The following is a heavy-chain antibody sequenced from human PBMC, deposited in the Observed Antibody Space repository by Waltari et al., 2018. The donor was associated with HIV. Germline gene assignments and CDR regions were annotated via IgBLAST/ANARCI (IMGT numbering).Heavy chain of an antibody. D-gene: IGHD2-15*01. CDR2: MNPNSGNT. J-gene: IGHJ5*02. Sequence: QVQLVQSGAEVKKPGASVKVSCKASGYTFTSYDINWVRQATGQGLEWMGWMNPNSGNTGYAQKFQGRVTMTRNTSISTAYMELSSLRSEDTAVYYCARRNSFYCSGGSCYSGNWFDPWGQGTLVTVSS. CDR1: GYTFTSYD. V-gene: IGHV1-8*01. CDR3: ARRNSFYCSGGSCYSGNWFDP.